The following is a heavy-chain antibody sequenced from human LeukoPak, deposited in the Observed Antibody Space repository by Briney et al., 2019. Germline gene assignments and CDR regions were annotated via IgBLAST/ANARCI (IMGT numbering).Heavy chain of an antibody. CDR2: IYHSGST. CDR3: ARGGGDGTVTPFDY. V-gene: IGHV4-34*01. CDR1: GMSLTDYY. Sequence: SETLSLTCGVSGMSLTDYYWTWIRHSPGKGLEWIGEIYHSGSTNYNPSLKSRVTISVDKSKNQFSLKLSSVTAADTAVYYCARGGGDGTVTPFDYWGQGTLVTVSS. D-gene: IGHD4-17*01. J-gene: IGHJ4*02.